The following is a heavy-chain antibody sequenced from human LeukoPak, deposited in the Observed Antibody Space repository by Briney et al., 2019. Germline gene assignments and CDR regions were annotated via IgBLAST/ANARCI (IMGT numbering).Heavy chain of an antibody. CDR3: ASAKQIDAFDI. V-gene: IGHV4-59*01. CDR2: IYYSGST. J-gene: IGHJ3*02. CDR1: GGGGSISSYY. Sequence: NSSETLSLTCTVSGGGGSISSYYWSWIRQPPGKGLEWIGYIYYSGSTNYNPSLKSRVTISVDASKNQFSLKLSSVTAADTAVYYCASAKQIDAFDIWGQGTMVTVSS.